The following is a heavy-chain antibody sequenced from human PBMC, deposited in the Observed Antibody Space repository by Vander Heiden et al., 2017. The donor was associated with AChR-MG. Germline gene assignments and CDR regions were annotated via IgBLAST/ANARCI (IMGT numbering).Heavy chain of an antibody. CDR1: GFSLSTRGVG. J-gene: IGHJ4*02. CDR3: AHRVRTSTFDY. V-gene: IGHV2-5*01. CDR2: IYWNDEK. Sequence: QITLKESGPTLVKPTQALTLTCTFSGFSLSTRGVGVGWIRQPPGKALEWLAFIYWNDEKRDSPSLHSRLTITKDTSKNQVVITMTKMDPVDTATYYSAHRVRTSTFDYWGRGTLVTVSS.